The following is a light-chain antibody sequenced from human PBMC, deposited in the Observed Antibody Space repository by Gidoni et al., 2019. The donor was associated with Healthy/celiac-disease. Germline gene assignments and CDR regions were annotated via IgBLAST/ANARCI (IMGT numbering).Light chain of an antibody. Sequence: QSALTQPASVSGSPGPSITISCTGTSSDVGGYNYVSWYQQYPGKAPKLMIYEVSNRASGVSNRFSGYKSGNTASLTISGLQAEDEADYYCSSYTSSSTYVFGTGTKVTVL. CDR3: SSYTSSSTYV. CDR1: SSDVGGYNY. J-gene: IGLJ1*01. V-gene: IGLV2-14*01. CDR2: EVS.